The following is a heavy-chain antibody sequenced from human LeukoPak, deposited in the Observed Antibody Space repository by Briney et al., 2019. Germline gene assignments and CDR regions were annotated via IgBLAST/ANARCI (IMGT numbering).Heavy chain of an antibody. J-gene: IGHJ4*02. D-gene: IGHD3-22*01. V-gene: IGHV3-23*01. CDR1: GFTFSSYA. CDR3: AKDTYLFNYYDSSGSFDY. Sequence: GGSLRLSCAASGFTFSSYAMSWVRQAPGKGLEWVSAISGSGGSTYYADSVKGRFTISRDNSKNTLYLQMNSLRAEDTAVYYCAKDTYLFNYYDSSGSFDYWGQGTLVTVSS. CDR2: ISGSGGST.